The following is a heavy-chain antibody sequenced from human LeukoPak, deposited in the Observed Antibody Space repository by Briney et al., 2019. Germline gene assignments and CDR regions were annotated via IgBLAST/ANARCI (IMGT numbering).Heavy chain of an antibody. CDR3: SRGSYYFDYYYYYMDA. CDR1: GFTFDDYG. V-gene: IGHV3-20*04. D-gene: IGHD1-26*01. J-gene: IGHJ6*03. CDR2: INWNGGST. Sequence: GGSLRLSCAASGFTFDDYGMSWVRQAPGKGLEWVSGINWNGGSTGYADSVKGRFTISRDNAKNSLYLQMNSLRAEDTALYYCSRGSYYFDYYYYYMDAWGKGTTVTVSS.